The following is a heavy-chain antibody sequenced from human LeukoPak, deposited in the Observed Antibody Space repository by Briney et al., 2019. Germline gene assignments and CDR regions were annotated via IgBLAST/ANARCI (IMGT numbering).Heavy chain of an antibody. CDR3: ARLSANSSAYFFDY. Sequence: GGSLRLSCAASGLTVSSNYMSWVRQAPGKGLEWVSLIYSGGSTYYADSVKGRFTISRDNSKNTLYLQMNSLRAEDTAVYYCARLSANSSAYFFDYWGQGTLVTVSS. CDR2: IYSGGST. D-gene: IGHD3-22*01. J-gene: IGHJ4*02. V-gene: IGHV3-53*01. CDR1: GLTVSSNY.